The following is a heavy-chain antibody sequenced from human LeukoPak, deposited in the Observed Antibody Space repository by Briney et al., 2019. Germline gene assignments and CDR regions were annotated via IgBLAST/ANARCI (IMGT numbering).Heavy chain of an antibody. D-gene: IGHD3-10*01. CDR1: GFTFSDYC. V-gene: IGHV3-11*06. CDR3: ARTHGSGSYYFS. J-gene: IGHJ5*02. CDR2: ISGSSTYT. Sequence: GGSLRLSCGASGFTFSDYCMSWIRQAPGKGLEWVSYISGSSTYTHYADSVEGRFTISRDNAKNSLYLQMNSLRAEDTAVYYCARTHGSGSYYFSWGQGTLVTVSS.